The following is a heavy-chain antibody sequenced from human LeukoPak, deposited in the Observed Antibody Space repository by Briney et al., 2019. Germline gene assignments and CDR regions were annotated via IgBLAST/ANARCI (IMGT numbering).Heavy chain of an antibody. Sequence: KPSETLSLTCAVYGGSFSGYYWGWIRQPPGKGLEWIGEINHSGSTNYNPSLKSRVTISVDTSKNQFSLKLSSVTAADTAVYYCARLRSGWYINWFDPWGQGTLVTVSS. CDR3: ARLRSGWYINWFDP. CDR2: INHSGST. D-gene: IGHD6-19*01. CDR1: GGSFSGYY. J-gene: IGHJ5*02. V-gene: IGHV4-34*01.